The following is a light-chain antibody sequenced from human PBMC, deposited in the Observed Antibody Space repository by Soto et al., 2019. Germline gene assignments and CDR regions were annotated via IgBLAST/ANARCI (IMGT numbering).Light chain of an antibody. Sequence: QSALTQPPSASGSPGQSVTISCTGTSSDVGGYNYVSWYQQHPGKAPKLMIYEVSKRPSGVPDRFSGSKSCNTASLTVSGLQADDEADYYCSSYAGSNVVFGGGTKLTVL. CDR1: SSDVGGYNY. CDR2: EVS. J-gene: IGLJ2*01. V-gene: IGLV2-8*01. CDR3: SSYAGSNVV.